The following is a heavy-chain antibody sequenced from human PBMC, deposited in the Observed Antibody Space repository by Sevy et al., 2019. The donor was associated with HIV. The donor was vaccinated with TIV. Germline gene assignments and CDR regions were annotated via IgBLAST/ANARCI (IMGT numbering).Heavy chain of an antibody. CDR3: ARAIGAGAAY. CDR2: INEHGSTN. D-gene: IGHD6-13*01. V-gene: IGHV3-7*03. CDR1: GFIFNDYW. Sequence: GGSLRLSCAASGFIFNDYWMHWVRQAPGKGLEWVANINEHGSTNYYLDSVKGRFTISRDNAKNSLFLQMNSLRGDDTAVYYCARAIGAGAAYWGQGTPVTVSS. J-gene: IGHJ4*02.